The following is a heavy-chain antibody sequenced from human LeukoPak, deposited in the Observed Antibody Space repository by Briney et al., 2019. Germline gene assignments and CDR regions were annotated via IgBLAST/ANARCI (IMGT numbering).Heavy chain of an antibody. Sequence: GGSLRLSCAASGFTFSSYWMYWVRQAPGKGLVWVSRISSDGITTNYAGAVKGRFTMSRDNAKNTLFLQMNTLRAEDTAVYYCVRDLGELPIYWGQGTLVTVSS. J-gene: IGHJ4*02. D-gene: IGHD1-26*01. CDR2: ISSDGITT. CDR3: VRDLGELPIY. CDR1: GFTFSSYW. V-gene: IGHV3-74*01.